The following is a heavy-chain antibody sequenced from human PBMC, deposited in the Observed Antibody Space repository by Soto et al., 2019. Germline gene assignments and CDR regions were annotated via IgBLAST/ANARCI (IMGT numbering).Heavy chain of an antibody. CDR2: IYYSGNT. J-gene: IGHJ4*02. Sequence: SQTLSLTCTVSGGSTSSDNYWSWIRQPPGKGLEWIGHIYYSGNTDYNPSLKSRLAISIDTSKNQFSLKLSSVTAADTAVYFCAREGGESSDGLYYFDSWGQGSLATVSS. CDR1: GGSTSSDNY. V-gene: IGHV4-30-4*01. D-gene: IGHD3-16*01. CDR3: AREGGESSDGLYYFDS.